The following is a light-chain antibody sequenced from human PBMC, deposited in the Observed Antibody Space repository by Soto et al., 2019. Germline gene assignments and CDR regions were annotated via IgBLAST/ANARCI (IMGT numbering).Light chain of an antibody. CDR2: DVS. V-gene: IGLV2-14*01. Sequence: QSALTQPASVSGSPGQSITISCTGTSSDVCGYNYVSWSQQHPGKAPKLMIYDVSNRPSGVSNRFSGSKSGNTASLTISGLQAEDEADYYCSSYTSSSTLVVFGTGTKLTVL. CDR1: SSDVCGYNY. CDR3: SSYTSSSTLVV. J-gene: IGLJ1*01.